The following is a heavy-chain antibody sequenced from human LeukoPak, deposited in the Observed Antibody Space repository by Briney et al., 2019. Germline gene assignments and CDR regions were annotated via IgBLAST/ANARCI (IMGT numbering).Heavy chain of an antibody. J-gene: IGHJ4*02. V-gene: IGHV3-7*01. Sequence: PGGSLRLSCAASTFTFTSYWVSWVRQAPGKGLEWVAKINKDESEKYYVDSVKGRFTISRDNAKNSLYLQMNSLRAEDTAVYYCARDRTGNNDFWSGYTTFFDYWGQGTLVTVSS. CDR2: INKDESEK. CDR1: TFTFTSYW. D-gene: IGHD3-3*01. CDR3: ARDRTGNNDFWSGYTTFFDY.